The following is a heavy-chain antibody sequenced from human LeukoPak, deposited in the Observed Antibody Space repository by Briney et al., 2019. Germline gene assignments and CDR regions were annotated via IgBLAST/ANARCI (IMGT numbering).Heavy chain of an antibody. J-gene: IGHJ6*02. CDR1: GFTFSSYS. CDR2: ISSSSSTI. Sequence: GGSLRLSCAASGFTFSSYSMNWVRQAPGKGLEWVSYISSSSSTIYYADSVKGRFTISRDNAKNSLYLQMNSLRAEDTAVYYCARDPYSSSWYEGIAYGMDVWGQGTTVTVSS. CDR3: ARDPYSSSWYEGIAYGMDV. D-gene: IGHD6-13*01. V-gene: IGHV3-48*04.